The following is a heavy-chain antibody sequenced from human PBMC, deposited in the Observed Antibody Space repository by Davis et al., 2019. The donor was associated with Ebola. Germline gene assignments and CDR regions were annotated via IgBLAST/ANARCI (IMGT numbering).Heavy chain of an antibody. J-gene: IGHJ5*02. CDR3: AIDADFGEYGWFDP. CDR1: QFTFRDYS. Sequence: GGSLRLSCVASQFTFRDYSVNWVRQAPGKGLEWVAIISSDGTNRFYADSVKGRFTVSRDNSRNTVYLQMNSLRLDDTASYYCAIDADFGEYGWFDPWGQGTLVIVSS. D-gene: IGHD4-17*01. CDR2: ISSDGTNR. V-gene: IGHV3-30*01.